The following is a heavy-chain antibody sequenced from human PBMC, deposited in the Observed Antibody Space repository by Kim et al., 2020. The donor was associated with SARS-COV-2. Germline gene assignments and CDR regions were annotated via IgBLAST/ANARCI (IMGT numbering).Heavy chain of an antibody. Sequence: VKVSCKASGGTFSSYAISWVRQAPGQGLEWMGGIIPIFGTANYAQKFQGRVTITADESTSTAYMELSSLRSEETAVYYCARQFGGWGVGAIPFDYWGQGTLVSVSS. J-gene: IGHJ4*02. CDR1: GGTFSSYA. CDR2: IIPIFGTA. V-gene: IGHV1-69*01. D-gene: IGHD1-26*01. CDR3: ARQFGGWGVGAIPFDY.